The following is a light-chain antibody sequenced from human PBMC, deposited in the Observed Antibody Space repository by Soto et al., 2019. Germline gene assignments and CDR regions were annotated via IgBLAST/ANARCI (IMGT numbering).Light chain of an antibody. CDR2: DAS. CDR3: QPRTDWPPWT. V-gene: IGKV3-11*01. J-gene: IGKJ1*01. CDR1: QSIGLA. Sequence: SPATLSLKKEERATLSCRASQSIGLAIAWYQHKPGQAPRLLIFDASQRATGIPARFRGSGSGTDFTLSISCLEPEDFAVYYCQPRTDWPPWTFGQGTMADIK.